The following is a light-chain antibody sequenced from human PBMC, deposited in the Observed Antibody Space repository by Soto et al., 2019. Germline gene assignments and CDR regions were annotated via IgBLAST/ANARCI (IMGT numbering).Light chain of an antibody. J-gene: IGKJ4*01. CDR3: MQSTNWPRLT. V-gene: IGKV2-30*01. CDR1: QSLVYSDGNTS. CDR2: KVS. Sequence: DVMMTQSPLSLPVTLGQPASISCRSSQSLVYSDGNTSLNWFHQRPGHSPRRLIYKVSDRDYGVPDRFRGGGSGTDFSLKLSRVEAENVGVYYCMQSTNWPRLTFGGGTKVEIK.